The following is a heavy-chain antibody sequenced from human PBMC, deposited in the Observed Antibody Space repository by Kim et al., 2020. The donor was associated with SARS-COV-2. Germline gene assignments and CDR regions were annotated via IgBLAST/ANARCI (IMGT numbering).Heavy chain of an antibody. CDR1: GFTFSSYS. CDR2: ISSSSSYI. Sequence: GGSLRLYCAASGFTFSSYSMNWVRQAPGKGLEWVSSISSSSSYIYYADSVKGRFTISSDNARNSLYLQMNSLRAEDTAVYYCASQYSSNWGNFDYWGQGTLVTVSS. D-gene: IGHD6-13*01. V-gene: IGHV3-21*01. J-gene: IGHJ4*02. CDR3: ASQYSSNWGNFDY.